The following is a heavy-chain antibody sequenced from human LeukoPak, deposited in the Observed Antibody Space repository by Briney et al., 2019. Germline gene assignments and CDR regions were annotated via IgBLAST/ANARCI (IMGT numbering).Heavy chain of an antibody. V-gene: IGHV1-18*01. CDR3: ASGRAYYYDSSGYYYEDAFDI. CDR1: GGTFSSYA. D-gene: IGHD3-22*01. CDR2: ISAYNGNT. Sequence: ASVKVSCKASGGTFSSYAISWVRQAPGQGLEWMGWISAYNGNTNYAQKLQGRVTITTDTSTSTAYMELRSLRSDDTAVYYCASGRAYYYDSSGYYYEDAFDIWGQGTMVTVSS. J-gene: IGHJ3*02.